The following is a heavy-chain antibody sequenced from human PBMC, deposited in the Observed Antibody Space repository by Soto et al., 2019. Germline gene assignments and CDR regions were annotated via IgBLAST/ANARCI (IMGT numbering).Heavy chain of an antibody. J-gene: IGHJ4*02. CDR1: GGFTSTNNW. D-gene: IGHD6-6*01. CDR3: ARSPPSSSYAGSWAFDF. Sequence: QLQLQESGPGLVRPSGTLSLTCAVSGGFTSTNNWWRWVRQHPGKGLEWIGDAYHSGSTEYNPSLKSRVSRSVDKSKNHISLKLTSAPAADTAVYYCARSPPSSSYAGSWAFDFWGQGTLVTVSS. CDR2: AYHSGST. V-gene: IGHV4-4*02.